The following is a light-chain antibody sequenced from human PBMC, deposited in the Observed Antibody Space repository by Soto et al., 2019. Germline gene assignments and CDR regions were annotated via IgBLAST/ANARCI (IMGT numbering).Light chain of an antibody. Sequence: EIVLTQSPGTLSLSPGESATLSCRASQSVSSNSLAWYRRNPGQPPSLLIYGTSTRATDIPRRFSGSGSGTDFTLTITTLEPEDFAVYFCQQYGDSPPTFGQGTKVE. CDR1: QSVSSNS. J-gene: IGKJ1*01. V-gene: IGKV3-20*01. CDR2: GTS. CDR3: QQYGDSPPT.